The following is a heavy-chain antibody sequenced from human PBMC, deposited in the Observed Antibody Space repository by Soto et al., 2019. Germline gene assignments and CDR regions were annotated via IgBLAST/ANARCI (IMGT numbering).Heavy chain of an antibody. CDR2: IYYSGST. Sequence: QVQLQESGPGLVKPSQTLSLTCTVSGGSISSGGYYWSWIRQHPGKGLEWIGYIYYSGSTYYNPSFKSGVTLSVDTSKNQFSLKLSSVTAADTAVYYCARSTRDSDYGDYVARWGQGTLVTVSS. CDR3: ARSTRDSDYGDYVAR. CDR1: GGSISSGGYY. D-gene: IGHD4-17*01. J-gene: IGHJ4*02. V-gene: IGHV4-31*03.